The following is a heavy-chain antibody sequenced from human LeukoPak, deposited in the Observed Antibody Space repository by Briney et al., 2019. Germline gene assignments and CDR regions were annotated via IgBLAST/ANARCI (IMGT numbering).Heavy chain of an antibody. D-gene: IGHD3-3*01. CDR1: GFTFSSYG. Sequence: PGTSLILSCAAAGFTFSSYGMRWLRRAPGKGVEWVAVIWYDGSNKYYADSVKGRFTISRDNSKNTLYLQINSLVAEDTAVYYCAKGPRITIFGVVTTNFDYWGQGTLVTVSS. CDR3: AKGPRITIFGVVTTNFDY. CDR2: IWYDGSNK. V-gene: IGHV3-33*06. J-gene: IGHJ4*02.